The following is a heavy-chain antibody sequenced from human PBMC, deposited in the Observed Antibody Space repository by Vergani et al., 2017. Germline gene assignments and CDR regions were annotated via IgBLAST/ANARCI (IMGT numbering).Heavy chain of an antibody. CDR1: GFTFSSYG. J-gene: IGHJ6*03. CDR3: AKDHHATSYYYYYMDV. CDR2: ISCDGSNK. Sequence: QVQLVESGGGVVQPGRSLRLSCAASGFTFSSYGMHWVRQAPGKGLEWVAVISCDGSNKYYADSVKGRFTISRDNSKNMLYLQMNSLRAEDTAVYYCAKDHHATSYYYYYMDVWGKGTTVTVSS. V-gene: IGHV3-30*18.